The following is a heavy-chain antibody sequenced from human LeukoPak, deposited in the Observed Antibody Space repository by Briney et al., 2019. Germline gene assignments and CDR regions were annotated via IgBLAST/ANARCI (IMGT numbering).Heavy chain of an antibody. CDR3: ARDPPYYDSTSYDSAFDP. D-gene: IGHD3-22*01. Sequence: ASVKVSCKASGGTFSNYAISWVRQAPGQGLEWMGGIIPLFRTTNYAQNFQGRVTITADESTSTAYMELTSLRSEDTAVYYCARDPPYYDSTSYDSAFDPWGQGTQVTVSS. V-gene: IGHV1-69*13. J-gene: IGHJ5*02. CDR1: GGTFSNYA. CDR2: IIPLFRTT.